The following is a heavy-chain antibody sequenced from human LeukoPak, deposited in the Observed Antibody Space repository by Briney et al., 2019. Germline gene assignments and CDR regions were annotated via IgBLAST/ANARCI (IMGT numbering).Heavy chain of an antibody. CDR2: IYYSGST. J-gene: IGHJ5*02. Sequence: SETLSLTCTVSGGSISSYYWSWIRQPPGKGLEWIGYIYYSGSTNYNPSLKSRATISVDTSKNQFSLKLSSVTAADAAVYYCVRRGGRFDTWGQGTLVTVSS. CDR1: GGSISSYY. V-gene: IGHV4-59*08. CDR3: VRRGGRFDT.